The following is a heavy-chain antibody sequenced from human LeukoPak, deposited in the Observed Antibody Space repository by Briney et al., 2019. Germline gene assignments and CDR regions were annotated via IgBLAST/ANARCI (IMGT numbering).Heavy chain of an antibody. Sequence: GGSLRLSCAASGFSFSNYGMHWVRQAPGKGLEWVAVIGYDGSKKYYADSVKGRFTISRDNSKNTLYLQMNSLRAEDTAVYYCAKGLNYYDSSGYSDYWGQGTLVTVSS. CDR2: IGYDGSKK. V-gene: IGHV3-33*06. D-gene: IGHD3-22*01. J-gene: IGHJ4*02. CDR3: AKGLNYYDSSGYSDY. CDR1: GFSFSNYG.